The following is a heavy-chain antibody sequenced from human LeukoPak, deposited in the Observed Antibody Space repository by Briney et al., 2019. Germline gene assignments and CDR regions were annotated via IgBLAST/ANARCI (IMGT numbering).Heavy chain of an antibody. V-gene: IGHV4-34*01. CDR2: INHSGST. Sequence: SETLSLTCAVYGGSFSGYYWSWIRQPPGKGLEWIGEINHSGSTNYNPSLKSRVIISIDTSKNQFSLKLPSVTAADTAVYYCAREENGSPIDYWGQGTLVTVSS. CDR1: GGSFSGYY. J-gene: IGHJ4*02. D-gene: IGHD3-10*01. CDR3: AREENGSPIDY.